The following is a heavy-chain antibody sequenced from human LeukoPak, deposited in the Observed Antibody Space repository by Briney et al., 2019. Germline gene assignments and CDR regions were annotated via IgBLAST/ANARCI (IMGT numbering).Heavy chain of an antibody. D-gene: IGHD6-19*01. J-gene: IGHJ5*02. CDR3: AKGEAVAGTSSWFDP. CDR1: GFRFDIYW. CDR2: INDDGGSI. V-gene: IGHV3-74*01. Sequence: GGSLRLSCAASGFRFDIYWMHWVRQVPGKGLEWVSRINDDGGSIRYADSVKGRFAISRDNAKNTVYLDMTSLRAEDTAAYYCAKGEAVAGTSSWFDPWGQGTLVAVSS.